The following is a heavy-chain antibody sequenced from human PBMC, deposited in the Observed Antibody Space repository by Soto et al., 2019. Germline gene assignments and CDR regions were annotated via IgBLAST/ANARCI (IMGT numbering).Heavy chain of an antibody. V-gene: IGHV4-59*01. CDR3: AGGRDDYNGSYFDL. CDR2: IYYSGSP. D-gene: IGHD4-4*01. J-gene: IGHJ2*01. Sequence: QVQLQESGPGLVRPSETLSLTCTVSGGSISSYYWSWIRQPPGKGLEWIGCIYYSGSPNYSPDLESHVTISEDTSKNQFSLTLSSVTAADTAIYSCAGGRDDYNGSYFDLWGRGTLVTVSS. CDR1: GGSISSYY.